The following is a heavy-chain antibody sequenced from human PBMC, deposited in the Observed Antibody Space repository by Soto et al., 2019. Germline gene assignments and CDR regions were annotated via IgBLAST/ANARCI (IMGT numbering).Heavy chain of an antibody. V-gene: IGHV4-31*03. Sequence: TLSLTCTVSGGSIRRGGYYWTWLRQHPGKGLEWIGYNYYSGITYYNPSLKSRVTISLDTSKNQFSLKLSSVTAADTAVYYCARGSSIAGLYYGMDVWGQGTTVT. CDR2: NYYSGIT. CDR3: ARGSSIAGLYYGMDV. J-gene: IGHJ6*02. CDR1: GGSIRRGGYY. D-gene: IGHD6-6*01.